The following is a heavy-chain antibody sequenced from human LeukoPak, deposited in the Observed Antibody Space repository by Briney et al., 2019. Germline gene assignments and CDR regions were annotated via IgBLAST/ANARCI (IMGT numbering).Heavy chain of an antibody. V-gene: IGHV3-23*01. Sequence: PSETPSLTCTVSGDSIISDTYYWGWIRQPPGKGLEWVSVISGSGSTTYHADSVKGRFTISRDNSKNTLYLQMNSLRAEDTAVYYCAKDQDYYGRSGYGLDPWGQGTLVTVSS. CDR3: AKDQDYYGRSGYGLDP. CDR1: GDSIISDTYY. D-gene: IGHD3-22*01. J-gene: IGHJ5*02. CDR2: ISGSGSTT.